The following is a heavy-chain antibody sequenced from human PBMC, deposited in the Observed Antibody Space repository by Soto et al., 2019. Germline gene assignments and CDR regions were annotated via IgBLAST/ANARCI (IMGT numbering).Heavy chain of an antibody. CDR3: AREGGSETLQPSYNWFDT. J-gene: IGHJ5*02. Sequence: AASVKVSCKASGYTFTDYHIHWVRQAPGQGLEFMGWINANNGGAGSAQQFQGRVTVTRDTSITTVYMELSNLRSDDTAVYYCAREGGSETLQPSYNWFDTWGQGTLVTVS. CDR1: GYTFTDYH. D-gene: IGHD6-25*01. CDR2: INANNGGA. V-gene: IGHV1-2*02.